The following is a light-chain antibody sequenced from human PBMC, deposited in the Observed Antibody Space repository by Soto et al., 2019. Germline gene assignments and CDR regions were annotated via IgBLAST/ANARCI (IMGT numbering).Light chain of an antibody. Sequence: QLVLTQPASVSGSPGQSIAISCTGTSSDVGAYNYVSWYQQHPGKAPKLMIYDVSNRPSGVSDRFSGSKSGNTASLTISGLQAEDEADYYCSSYTTSDTDVFGSGTKLTVL. CDR3: SSYTTSDTDV. CDR2: DVS. J-gene: IGLJ1*01. CDR1: SSDVGAYNY. V-gene: IGLV2-14*01.